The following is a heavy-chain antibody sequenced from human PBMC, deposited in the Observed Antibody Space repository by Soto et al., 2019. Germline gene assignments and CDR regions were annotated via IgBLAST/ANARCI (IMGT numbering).Heavy chain of an antibody. CDR3: AAPYCTNGVCSDAFDI. CDR2: TRNKANSYTT. D-gene: IGHD2-8*01. Sequence: EVQLVESGGGLVQPGGSLRLSCAASGFTFSDHYMDWVHQAPGKGLEWVGRTRNKANSYTTEYAASVKGRFTISRDDSKNSLYLQMNSLKTEDTAVYYCAAPYCTNGVCSDAFDIWGQGTMVTVSS. J-gene: IGHJ3*02. CDR1: GFTFSDHY. V-gene: IGHV3-72*01.